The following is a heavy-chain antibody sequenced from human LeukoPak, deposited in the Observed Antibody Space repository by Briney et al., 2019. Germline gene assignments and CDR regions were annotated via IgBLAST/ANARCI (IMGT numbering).Heavy chain of an antibody. V-gene: IGHV1-69*05. CDR1: GGTFSSYA. D-gene: IGHD4-23*01. J-gene: IGHJ4*02. Sequence: GASVKVSCKASGGTFSSYAISWVQQAPGQGLEWMGGIIPIFGTANYAQKFQGRVTITTDESTSTAYMELSSLRSEDTAVYYCARRYGGNPGAFDYWGQGTLVTVSS. CDR3: ARRYGGNPGAFDY. CDR2: IIPIFGTA.